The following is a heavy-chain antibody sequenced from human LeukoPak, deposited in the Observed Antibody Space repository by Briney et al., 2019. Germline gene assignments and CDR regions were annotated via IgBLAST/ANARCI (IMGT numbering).Heavy chain of an antibody. CDR1: GFTFSSYA. CDR3: ARTAAGYGYAFDI. Sequence: GGSLRLPCAASGFTFSSYAMHWVRQAPGKGLEWVAIVSDGGNNKYYADCVKGRFTISRDNAKNSLYLQMNSLRAEDTAVYYCARTAAGYGYAFDIWGQGTMVTVSS. CDR2: VSDGGNNK. V-gene: IGHV3-30-3*01. J-gene: IGHJ3*02. D-gene: IGHD3-9*01.